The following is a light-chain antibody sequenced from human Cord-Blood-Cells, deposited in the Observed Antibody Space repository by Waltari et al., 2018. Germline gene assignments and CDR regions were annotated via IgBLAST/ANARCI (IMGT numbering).Light chain of an antibody. CDR1: SSAVGGYNY. J-gene: IGLJ3*02. CDR3: SSYTSSSTLV. V-gene: IGLV2-14*01. CDR2: DVS. Sequence: QSALTQPASVSGSPGQSLTIPCTGTSSAVGGYNYVSWYQQHPGKAPKLMIYDVSNRPSGVSNSFSGSKSGNTASLTISGLQAEDEADYYCSSYTSSSTLVFGGGTKLTVL.